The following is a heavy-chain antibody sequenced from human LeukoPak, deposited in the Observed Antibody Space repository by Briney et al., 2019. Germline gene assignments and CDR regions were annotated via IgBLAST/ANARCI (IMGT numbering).Heavy chain of an antibody. CDR1: GFSLSTSGVG. CDR2: IYWDDDK. Sequence: SGPTLVNPTQTLTLTCTFSGFSLSTSGVGVGWIRQPPGKALEWLALIYWDDDKRYSPSLKSRLTITKDTSENQVVLTMTNMDPVDTATYYCARYDSSGSDFDYWGRGTLVTVSS. CDR3: ARYDSSGSDFDY. V-gene: IGHV2-5*02. D-gene: IGHD3-22*01. J-gene: IGHJ4*02.